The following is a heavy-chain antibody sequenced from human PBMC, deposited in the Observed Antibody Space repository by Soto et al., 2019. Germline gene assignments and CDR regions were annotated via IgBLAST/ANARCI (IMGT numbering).Heavy chain of an antibody. V-gene: IGHV4-59*08. CDR1: GGSISSYY. CDR3: ARHVTDYYYYMDV. Sequence: SETLSLTCTVSGGSISSYYWSWIRQPPGKGLEWIGYIYYSGSTNYNPSLKSRVTISVDTSKNQFSLKLSSVTAADTAVYYCARHVTDYYYYMDVWGKGTTVTVSS. CDR2: IYYSGST. D-gene: IGHD2-21*02. J-gene: IGHJ6*03.